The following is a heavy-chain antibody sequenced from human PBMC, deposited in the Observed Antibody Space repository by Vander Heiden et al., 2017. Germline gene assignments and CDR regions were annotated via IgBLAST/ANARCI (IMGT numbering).Heavy chain of an antibody. CDR2: ISYDGSKK. CDR3: ARDLTTGLFDY. V-gene: IGHV3-30-3*01. Sequence: QVQLVESGGGVVQTGRSLRLSCEASGLTFSSYARHWGGQAPGKWLEWVAVISYDGSKKYYADSVKGRFTISRDNSKNTLYLQMNSMRAEDTAVYYCARDLTTGLFDYWGQGTLVTVSS. CDR1: GLTFSSYA. J-gene: IGHJ4*02. D-gene: IGHD4-4*01.